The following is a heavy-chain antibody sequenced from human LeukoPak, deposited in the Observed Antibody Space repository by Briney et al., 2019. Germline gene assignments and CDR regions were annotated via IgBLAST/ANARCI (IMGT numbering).Heavy chain of an antibody. CDR1: GGTFSSYA. V-gene: IGHV1-69*04. CDR2: IIPILGIA. J-gene: IGHJ6*02. D-gene: IGHD6-19*01. Sequence: SVKASCKASGGTFSSYAISWVRQAPGQGLEWMGRIIPILGIANYAQKFQGRVTITADKSTSTAYMELSSLRSEDTAVYYCATRINSSGWYGGYYYYGMDVWGQGTTVTVSS. CDR3: ATRINSSGWYGGYYYYGMDV.